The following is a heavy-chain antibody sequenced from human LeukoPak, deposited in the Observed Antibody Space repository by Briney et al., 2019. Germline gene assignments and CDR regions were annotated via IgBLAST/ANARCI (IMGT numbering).Heavy chain of an antibody. CDR3: ARALVAPHYYYGMDV. J-gene: IGHJ6*04. D-gene: IGHD5-12*01. CDR1: GGSISSSSYY. Sequence: SETLSLTCTVSGGSISSSSYYWGWIRQPPGKGLEWIGSIYYSGSTYYNPSLKSRVTISVDTSKNQFSLKLSSVTAADTAVYYCARALVAPHYYYGMDVWGKGTTVTVSS. V-gene: IGHV4-39*07. CDR2: IYYSGST.